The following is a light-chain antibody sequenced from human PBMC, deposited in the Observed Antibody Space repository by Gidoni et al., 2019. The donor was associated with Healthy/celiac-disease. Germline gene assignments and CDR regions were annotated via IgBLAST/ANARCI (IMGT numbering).Light chain of an antibody. CDR1: QSVSSY. V-gene: IGKV3-11*01. CDR2: DAS. Sequence: PGERATLSCRASQSVSSYLAWYQQKPGQAPRLLIYDASNRATGIPARFSGSGSGTDFTLTISSLEPEDFAVYYCQQRSNWPCLTFXGXTKVEIK. J-gene: IGKJ4*01. CDR3: QQRSNWPCLT.